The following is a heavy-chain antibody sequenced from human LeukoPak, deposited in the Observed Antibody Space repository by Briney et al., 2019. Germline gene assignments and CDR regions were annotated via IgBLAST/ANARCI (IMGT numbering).Heavy chain of an antibody. J-gene: IGHJ4*02. V-gene: IGHV1-2*04. CDR3: ARLSGSGTWDGNEVDY. Sequence: VASVTVSCMASGGTFSSYAINCVRQAPGQGLEGMGLINPNIGDTNYAQKFQGSVTMTRDKSSSTAYMELGRLRSDDTAFYYCARLSGSGTWDGNEVDYWGQGTLVTVSS. D-gene: IGHD3-10*01. CDR2: INPNIGDT. CDR1: GGTFSSYA.